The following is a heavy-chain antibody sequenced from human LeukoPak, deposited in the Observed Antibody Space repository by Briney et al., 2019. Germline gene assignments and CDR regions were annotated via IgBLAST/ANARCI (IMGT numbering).Heavy chain of an antibody. D-gene: IGHD5-18*01. CDR1: GFTFSSFA. V-gene: IGHV3-23*01. Sequence: GGSLRLSCAASGFTFSSFAMSWVRQAPGKGLEWVSSTSGSGGNTYYAHPVKGRFTICRDNFNTRLFLQMNRLRAEDTATYYCAKQRASYGYVFDYWGQGTLVTVSS. CDR3: AKQRASYGYVFDY. CDR2: TSGSGGNT. J-gene: IGHJ4*02.